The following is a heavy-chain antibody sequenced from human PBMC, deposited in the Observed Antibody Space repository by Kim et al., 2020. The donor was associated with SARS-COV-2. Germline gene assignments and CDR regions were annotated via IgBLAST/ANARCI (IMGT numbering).Heavy chain of an antibody. Sequence: NPTYAQGFRGRFVFSLDTSVSTAYLQISSLKAEDTGVYYCAPSAVYYFNYWGQGTLVTVSS. CDR2: NP. V-gene: IGHV7-4-1*02. CDR3: APSAVYYFNY. J-gene: IGHJ4*02. D-gene: IGHD1-20*01.